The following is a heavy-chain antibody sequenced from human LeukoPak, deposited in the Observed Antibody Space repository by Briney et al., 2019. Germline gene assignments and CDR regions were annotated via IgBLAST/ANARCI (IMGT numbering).Heavy chain of an antibody. CDR3: ARDRITMVRTDV. D-gene: IGHD3-10*01. CDR2: ISSSSSTI. J-gene: IGHJ6*04. Sequence: PGGSLRLSCAASGFTFSSYGMNWVRQAPGKGLEWVSYISSSSSTIYYADSVKGRFTISRDNAKNSLYLQMNSLRAEDTAVYYCARDRITMVRTDVWGKGTTVTVSS. CDR1: GFTFSSYG. V-gene: IGHV3-48*01.